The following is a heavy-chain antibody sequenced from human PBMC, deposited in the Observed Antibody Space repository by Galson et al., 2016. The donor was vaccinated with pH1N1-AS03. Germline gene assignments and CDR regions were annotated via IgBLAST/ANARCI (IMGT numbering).Heavy chain of an antibody. Sequence: SLRLSCAASGFTFSNYAMSWVRQAPGKGLEWVSGIRDSGGSTYYAESVKGRFTISRDNSKNTLYLQMNSLRAEDTAVYYCAEGVGATDGLFDYWGPGTLVTVSS. CDR1: GFTFSNYA. CDR3: AEGVGATDGLFDY. J-gene: IGHJ4*02. D-gene: IGHD4/OR15-4a*01. CDR2: IRDSGGST. V-gene: IGHV3-23*01.